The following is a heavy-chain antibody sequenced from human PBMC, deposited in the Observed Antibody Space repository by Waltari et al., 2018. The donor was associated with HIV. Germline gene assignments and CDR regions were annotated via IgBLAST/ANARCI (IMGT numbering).Heavy chain of an antibody. J-gene: IGHJ3*02. CDR1: GGSITSSSYY. CDR3: ARHAYYYDSSGYPGAFDI. Sequence: QLQLQESGPGLVKPSETLSLTCTVSGGSITSSSYYWGWIRQPPGRGLEWIGSIYYSGSPYDNPSLKSLVTISVDTSKSQFSLKLSSVTAADTAVYYCARHAYYYDSSGYPGAFDIWGQGTMVTVSS. V-gene: IGHV4-39*01. CDR2: IYYSGSP. D-gene: IGHD3-22*01.